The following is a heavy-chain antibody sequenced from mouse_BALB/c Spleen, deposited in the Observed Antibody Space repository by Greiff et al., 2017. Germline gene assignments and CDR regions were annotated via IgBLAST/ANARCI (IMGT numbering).Heavy chain of an antibody. Sequence: EVQLQQSGPELVKPGASVKMSCKASGYTFTSYVMHWVKQKPGQGLEWIGYINPYNDGTKYNEKFKGKATLTSDKSSSTAYMELSSLTSEDSAVYYCARGVRRGDYWYFDVWGAGTTVTVSS. CDR2: INPYNDGT. D-gene: IGHD2-14*01. CDR1: GYTFTSYV. CDR3: ARGVRRGDYWYFDV. J-gene: IGHJ1*01. V-gene: IGHV1-14*01.